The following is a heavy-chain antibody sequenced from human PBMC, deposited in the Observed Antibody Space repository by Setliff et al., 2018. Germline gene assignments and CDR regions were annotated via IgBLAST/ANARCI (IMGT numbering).Heavy chain of an antibody. CDR2: IGAYNGNT. D-gene: IGHD6-13*01. CDR1: GYTFTSYA. J-gene: IGHJ4*02. V-gene: IGHV1-18*01. Sequence: GASVKVSCKASGYTFTSYAMNWVRQAPGQGLEWMGWIGAYNGNTYNAHKFQGRVTMTSDTFTNTGYMELRSLRSDDTAFYYCARADYSSSLHYFDCWGQGTLVTVSS. CDR3: ARADYSSSLHYFDC.